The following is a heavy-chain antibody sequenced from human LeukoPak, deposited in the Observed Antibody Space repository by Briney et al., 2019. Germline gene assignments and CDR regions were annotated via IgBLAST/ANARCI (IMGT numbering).Heavy chain of an antibody. Sequence: SETLSLTCGVSRDFFSGYYWGWIRQPPGKGLEGMGDINDSGTTKYNPTLKSRVTISIDTSKKQFSLKVKSVTAADTAVYYCARLPLGAFGEVLNFDSWGQGILVTVSS. D-gene: IGHD3-10*01. CDR1: RDFFSGYY. J-gene: IGHJ4*02. CDR3: ARLPLGAFGEVLNFDS. CDR2: INDSGTT. V-gene: IGHV4-34*01.